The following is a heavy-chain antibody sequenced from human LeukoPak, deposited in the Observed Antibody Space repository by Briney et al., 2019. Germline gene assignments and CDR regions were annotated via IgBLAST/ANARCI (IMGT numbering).Heavy chain of an antibody. CDR1: GYTFTSYD. Sequence: ASVKVSCKASGYTFTSYDINWVRQATGQGLEWMGWMNPNNGNKAYAQKFQGRVTITRNTSISTAYMVLSSLRSEDTALYYCARVGHYYGSGSSYTYYYYYMDVWGKGTAVTVSS. D-gene: IGHD3-10*01. V-gene: IGHV1-8*03. J-gene: IGHJ6*03. CDR3: ARVGHYYGSGSSYTYYYYYMDV. CDR2: MNPNNGNK.